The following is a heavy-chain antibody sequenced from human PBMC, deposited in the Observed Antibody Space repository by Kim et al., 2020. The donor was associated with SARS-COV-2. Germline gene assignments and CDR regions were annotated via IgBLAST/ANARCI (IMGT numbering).Heavy chain of an antibody. J-gene: IGHJ6*02. D-gene: IGHD6-13*01. Sequence: SETLSLTCAVSGGSISSSNWWSWVRQPPGKGLEWIGKIYHSGSTNYNPSLKSRVTISVDKSKNQFSLKLSSVTAADTAVYYCARVRAAGTVYYYYYGMDVWGQGTTVTVSS. CDR3: ARVRAAGTVYYYYYGMDV. CDR2: IYHSGST. CDR1: GGSISSSNW. V-gene: IGHV4-4*02.